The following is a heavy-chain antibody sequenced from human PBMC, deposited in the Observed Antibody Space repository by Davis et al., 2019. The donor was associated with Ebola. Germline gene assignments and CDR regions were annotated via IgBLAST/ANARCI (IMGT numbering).Heavy chain of an antibody. J-gene: IGHJ6*02. V-gene: IGHV1-3*01. CDR1: GYTFTSYA. D-gene: IGHD6-13*01. Sequence: ASVKVSCKASGYTFTSYAMRWVRQAPGQRLEWMGWINAGNGNTKYSQKFQGRVTITRDTSASTAYMELSSLRSEDTAVYYCARGSNWTPYYYGMDVWGQGTTVTVSS. CDR3: ARGSNWTPYYYGMDV. CDR2: INAGNGNT.